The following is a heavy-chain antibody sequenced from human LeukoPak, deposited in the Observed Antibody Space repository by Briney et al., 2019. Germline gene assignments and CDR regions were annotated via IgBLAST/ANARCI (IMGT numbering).Heavy chain of an antibody. CDR3: ARSTSHGDRDY. CDR2: ISISSSTI. D-gene: IGHD4-17*01. CDR1: GFTFNSYS. V-gene: IGHV3-48*04. Sequence: GGSLRLSCSASGFTFNSYSMNWVRQAPGKGLEWVSYISISSSTIYYSDSVKGRFTISRDNAKNSLYLQMNSLRAEDTAVYYCARSTSHGDRDYWGQGTLVTVSS. J-gene: IGHJ4*02.